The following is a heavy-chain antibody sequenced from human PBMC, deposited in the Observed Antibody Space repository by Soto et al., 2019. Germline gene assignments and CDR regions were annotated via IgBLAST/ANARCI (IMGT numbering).Heavy chain of an antibody. CDR3: AKDQAIASRPRSFDP. V-gene: IGHV3-23*01. CDR2: ISGSGATT. D-gene: IGHD6-6*01. Sequence: LRLSCAASGFTFSNYAMSWVRRAPGRGLEWVSGISGSGATTYYADSVKGRFMISRDNSKNTLSLQMNSLRAEDTAVYYCAKDQAIASRPRSFDPWGQGTLVTVSS. J-gene: IGHJ5*02. CDR1: GFTFSNYA.